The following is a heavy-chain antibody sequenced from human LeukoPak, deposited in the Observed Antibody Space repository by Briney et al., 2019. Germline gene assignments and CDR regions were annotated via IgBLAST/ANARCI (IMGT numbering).Heavy chain of an antibody. Sequence: PSETLSLTCAVYGGSFSGYYWSWIRQPPGKGLEWIGEINHSGGANYNPSLKSRVTISVDTPKNQFSLKLSSVTAADTAVYYCARGFSRDPAIDIWGQGTMVTVSS. CDR3: ARGFSRDPAIDI. CDR1: GGSFSGYY. J-gene: IGHJ3*02. V-gene: IGHV4-34*01. D-gene: IGHD2/OR15-2a*01. CDR2: INHSGGA.